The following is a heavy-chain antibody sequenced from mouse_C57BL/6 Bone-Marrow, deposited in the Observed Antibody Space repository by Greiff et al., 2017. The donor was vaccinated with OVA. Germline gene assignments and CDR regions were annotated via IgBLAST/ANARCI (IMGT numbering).Heavy chain of an antibody. CDR3: ATSRFATVKGYFDV. V-gene: IGHV1-82*01. CDR2: IYPGDGDT. Sequence: QVQLQQSGPELVKPGASVKISCKASGYAFSSSWMNWVKQRPGKGLEWIGRIYPGDGDTNYNGKFKGKATLTADKSSSTAYMQLSSLTSEDSAVYFCATSRFATVKGYFDVWGTGTTVTVSS. D-gene: IGHD1-1*01. J-gene: IGHJ1*03. CDR1: GYAFSSSW.